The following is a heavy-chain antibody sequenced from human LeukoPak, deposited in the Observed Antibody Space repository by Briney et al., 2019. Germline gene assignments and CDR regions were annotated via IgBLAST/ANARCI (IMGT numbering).Heavy chain of an antibody. CDR3: ARGYCSSTSCYDYFDY. J-gene: IGHJ4*02. CDR1: GYTFTGYY. Sequence: ASVKVSCKASGYTFTGYYMHWVRQAPGQGLEWMGWINPNSGGTNYAQKFQGRVTMTRDTSIGTAYMELSRLRSDDTAVYYCARGYCSSTSCYDYFDYWGQGTLVTVSS. CDR2: INPNSGGT. V-gene: IGHV1-2*02. D-gene: IGHD2-2*01.